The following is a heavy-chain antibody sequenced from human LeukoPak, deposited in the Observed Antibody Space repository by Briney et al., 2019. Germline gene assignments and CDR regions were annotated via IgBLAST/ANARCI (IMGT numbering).Heavy chain of an antibody. V-gene: IGHV4-34*01. J-gene: IGHJ5*02. CDR2: INHSGST. Sequence: PETLSLTRAVYGGSFSGYHLSWIRQPPGKGLEWIGEINHSGSTNYNPSLKSRGTISVDTSKNQYSLYLSSVTPADTAVYYYARGARVVSTRRWFDPWGQGTMVTVSS. D-gene: IGHD3-3*01. CDR1: GGSFSGYH. CDR3: ARGARVVSTRRWFDP.